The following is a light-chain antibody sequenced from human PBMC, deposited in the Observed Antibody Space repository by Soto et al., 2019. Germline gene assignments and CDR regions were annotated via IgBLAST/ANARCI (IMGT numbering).Light chain of an antibody. CDR1: QSVSSSY. Sequence: EIVLTQSPGTLSLSPGERATLSCRASQSVSSSYLAWYQQKPGQAPRLLIYGASSRATDIPDRFSGSGSGTDFTLTISRLEPEDFAVYYCQQYGSSPVTVGQGTKGEIK. CDR2: GAS. CDR3: QQYGSSPVT. J-gene: IGKJ1*01. V-gene: IGKV3-20*01.